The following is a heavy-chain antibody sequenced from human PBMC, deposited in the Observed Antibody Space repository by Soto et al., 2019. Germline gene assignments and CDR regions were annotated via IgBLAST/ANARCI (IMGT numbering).Heavy chain of an antibody. CDR1: GFTFSSYA. CDR2: ISGSGGST. D-gene: IGHD2-2*01. Sequence: GGSLRLSCAASGFTFSSYAMSWVRQAPGKGLEWVSAISGSGGSTYYADSVKGRFTISRDNSKNTLYLQMNSLRAEDTAVYYCAKSIVVVPAAHRENYYYYYGMDVWGQGTTVTVSS. CDR3: AKSIVVVPAAHRENYYYYYGMDV. J-gene: IGHJ6*02. V-gene: IGHV3-23*01.